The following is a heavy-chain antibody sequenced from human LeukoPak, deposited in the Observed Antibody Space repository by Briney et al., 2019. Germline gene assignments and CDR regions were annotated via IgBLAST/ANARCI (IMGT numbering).Heavy chain of an antibody. CDR2: INHSGST. V-gene: IGHV4-34*01. J-gene: IGHJ4*02. D-gene: IGHD6-13*01. CDR3: ARRHLVRSGVDY. Sequence: ASETLSLTCAVYGGSFSGYYWSWIRQPPGKGLEWIGEINHSGSTNYNPSLKSRVTISVDTSKNQFSLKLSSVTAADTAVYYCARRHLVRSGVDYWGQGTLVTVSS. CDR1: GGSFSGYY.